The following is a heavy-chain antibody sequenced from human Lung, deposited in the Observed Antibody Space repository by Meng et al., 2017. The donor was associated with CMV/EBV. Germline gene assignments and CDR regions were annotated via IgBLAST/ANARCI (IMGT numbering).Heavy chain of an antibody. CDR3: AREGSYYDVLTSSYNVYGNDYYHMEV. D-gene: IGHD3-9*01. V-gene: IGHV3-30-3*01. CDR1: GCSFSSYA. Sequence: GESPKIFCEASGCSFSSYAMHWVRQAPGKGLEWMAAIPYDGSKKYYADSVKGRFTISRGNSKNTLSLQVNSLRAENTAVYYCAREGSYYDVLTSSYNVYGNDYYHMEVWGHGTTVTVSS. CDR2: IPYDGSKK. J-gene: IGHJ6*02.